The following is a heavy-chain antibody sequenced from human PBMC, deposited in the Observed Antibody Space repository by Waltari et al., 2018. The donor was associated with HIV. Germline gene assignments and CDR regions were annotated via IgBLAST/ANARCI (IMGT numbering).Heavy chain of an antibody. V-gene: IGHV3-53*01. CDR2: IYSGGST. CDR3: ARDRGDSFFPY. J-gene: IGHJ4*02. CDR1: GFTVSSNY. D-gene: IGHD5-18*01. Sequence: EVQLVQSGGGLIQPGGSLRLSCAASGFTVSSNYMSWVRQAPGQGLEWVSFIYSGGSTFYADSVQGRFTISRDNAKNTLFLQLNSLRAEDTAVYYCARDRGDSFFPYWGQGTLVTVSS.